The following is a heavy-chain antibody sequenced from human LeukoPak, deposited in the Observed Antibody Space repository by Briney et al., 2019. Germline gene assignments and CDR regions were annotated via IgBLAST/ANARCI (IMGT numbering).Heavy chain of an antibody. CDR2: ISWNSGSI. CDR1: GFTFDDYA. J-gene: IGHJ4*02. Sequence: GGSLRLSCEASGFTFDDYAMHWVRQAPGKGLEWVSGISWNSGSIGYADSVKGRFTISRDNAKNSLYLQINSLRAEDTALYYCAKALSSTSCFDYWGQGTLVTVSS. CDR3: AKALSSTSCFDY. D-gene: IGHD2-2*01. V-gene: IGHV3-9*01.